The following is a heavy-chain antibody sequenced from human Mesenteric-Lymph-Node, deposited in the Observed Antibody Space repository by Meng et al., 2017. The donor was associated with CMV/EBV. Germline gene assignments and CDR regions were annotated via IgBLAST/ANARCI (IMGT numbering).Heavy chain of an antibody. D-gene: IGHD1-26*01. V-gene: IGHV1-2*02. CDR1: GYTFTGYY. Sequence: ASVKVSCKASGYTFTGYYMHWVRQAPGQGFEWMGWINPNSGGTNYAQKFQGRVTITRNTSISTAYMELSSLRSEDTAVYYCARWLRGSGSYFDYWGQGTLVTVSS. J-gene: IGHJ4*02. CDR3: ARWLRGSGSYFDY. CDR2: INPNSGGT.